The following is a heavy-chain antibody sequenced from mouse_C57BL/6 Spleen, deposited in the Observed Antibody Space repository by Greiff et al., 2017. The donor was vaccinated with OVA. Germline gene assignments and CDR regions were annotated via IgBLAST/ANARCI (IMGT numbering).Heavy chain of an antibody. CDR2: IRNKANGYTT. V-gene: IGHV7-3*01. CDR3: ARVYEAMDY. CDR1: GFTFTDYY. D-gene: IGHD1-1*01. J-gene: IGHJ4*01. Sequence: EVQVVESGGGLVQPGGSLSLSCAASGFTFTDYYMSWVRQPPGKALGWLGFIRNKANGYTTEYSASVKGRFTISRDNSQSILYLQMNALRAEDSATYYCARVYEAMDYWGQGTSVTVSS.